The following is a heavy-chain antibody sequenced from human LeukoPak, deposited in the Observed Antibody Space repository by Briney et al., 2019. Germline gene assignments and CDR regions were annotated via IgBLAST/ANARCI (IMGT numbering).Heavy chain of an antibody. CDR1: GYTFTSYA. CDR3: ARDELAVAGTFSNFFDY. Sequence: ASVTVSCKASGYTFTSYAMNWVRQAPGQGLEWMGWINTNTGNPTYAQGFTGRFVFSLDTSVSTAYLQISSLKAEDTAVYYCARDELAVAGTFSNFFDYWGQGTLVTVSS. V-gene: IGHV7-4-1*02. J-gene: IGHJ4*02. D-gene: IGHD6-19*01. CDR2: INTNTGNP.